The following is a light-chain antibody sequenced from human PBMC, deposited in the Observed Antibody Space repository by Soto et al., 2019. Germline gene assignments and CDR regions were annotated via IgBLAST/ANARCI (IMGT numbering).Light chain of an antibody. CDR3: PQYGSSPFT. V-gene: IGKV3-20*01. CDR2: GAS. Sequence: EIVLTQSPGTLSLSPGERATLSCRASQSVSSSCLAWYQQKPGQAPRLLIYGASSRATGIPDRFSGSGSATDFPLTIKRREPEDFAVYYCPQYGSSPFTFGPGTKVDIK. CDR1: QSVSSSC. J-gene: IGKJ3*01.